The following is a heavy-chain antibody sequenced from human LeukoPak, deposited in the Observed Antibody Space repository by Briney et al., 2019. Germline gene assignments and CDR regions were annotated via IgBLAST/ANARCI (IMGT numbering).Heavy chain of an antibody. CDR1: GYNFTAYW. CDR2: IDASDSYT. D-gene: IGHD1-1*01. Sequence: GESLKISCKSSGYNFTAYWISWVRQMPGKGLEWMGRIDASDSYTNYRPPFQGHVIISTDKSITTAYLQWSSLKASDTAMYYCARLRDGSLDIWGQGTLVSVSS. J-gene: IGHJ4*02. V-gene: IGHV5-10-1*01. CDR3: ARLRDGSLDI.